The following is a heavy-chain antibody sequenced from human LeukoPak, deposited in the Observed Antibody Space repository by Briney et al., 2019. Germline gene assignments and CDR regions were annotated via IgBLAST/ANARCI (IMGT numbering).Heavy chain of an antibody. Sequence: GESLKISCKGSGYSFTSYWIGWVRQMPGKGLGWMGIIYPSDSDTRYSPSFQGQVTISADKSISTAYLQWTSLTASDTAMYYCARRAGGGHNWFDPWGQGTLVTVSS. D-gene: IGHD1-14*01. CDR3: ARRAGGGHNWFDP. V-gene: IGHV5-51*01. J-gene: IGHJ5*01. CDR1: GYSFTSYW. CDR2: IYPSDSDT.